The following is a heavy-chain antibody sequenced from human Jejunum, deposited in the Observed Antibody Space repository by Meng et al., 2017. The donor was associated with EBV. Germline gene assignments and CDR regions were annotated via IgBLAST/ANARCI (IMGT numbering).Heavy chain of an antibody. CDR2: ITGGRGHT. J-gene: IGHJ4*02. CDR1: VAPFSSSA. D-gene: IGHD1-1*01. Sequence: VYLVVRVWLMVNAGLSQCLSRAASVAPFSSSAMIWCRQAAGKGLERVSVITGGRGHTYYADSVKGRFTISRDTSKNTLYLQMNLMRADDTAIYYCAKLTNYWGQGTLVTVSS. CDR3: AKLTNY. V-gene: IGHV3-23*04.